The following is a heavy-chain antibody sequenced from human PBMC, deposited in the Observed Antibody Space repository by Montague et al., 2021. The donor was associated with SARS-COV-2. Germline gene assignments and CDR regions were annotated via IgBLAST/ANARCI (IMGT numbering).Heavy chain of an antibody. J-gene: IGHJ6*03. CDR3: ARTYTYYDFWSGYPWDYYMDV. CDR2: INHSGST. CDR1: GGSFSGYY. Sequence: SETLSLTCAVYGGSFSGYYWGWIRQPPGKGLEWIGEINHSGSTNXNPSLKSRVTISVDTSKNQFSLKLSSVTAADTAVYYCARTYTYYDFWSGYPWDYYMDVWGKGTTVTVSS. V-gene: IGHV4-34*01. D-gene: IGHD3-3*01.